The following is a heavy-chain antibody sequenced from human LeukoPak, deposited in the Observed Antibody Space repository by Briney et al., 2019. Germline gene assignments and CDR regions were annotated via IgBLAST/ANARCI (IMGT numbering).Heavy chain of an antibody. Sequence: GGSLRLSCEASGFTFSTYSMNWVRQAPGKGLEWVSHISSGSATTFYADSVKGRFTISRDNTRNSLSLQMNNLRAEDTAVYYCARDLWEQQLVQSSDPYYYYYGMDVWGQGTTVTVSS. CDR1: GFTFSTYS. CDR3: ARDLWEQQLVQSSDPYYYYYGMDV. J-gene: IGHJ6*02. CDR2: ISSGSATT. V-gene: IGHV3-48*04. D-gene: IGHD6-13*01.